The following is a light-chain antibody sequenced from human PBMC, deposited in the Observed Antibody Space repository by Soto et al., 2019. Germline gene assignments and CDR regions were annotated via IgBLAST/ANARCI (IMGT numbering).Light chain of an antibody. Sequence: QSVLTQPRSVSGSPGQSVTISCTGTSSDVGGYNYVSWYQQHPGKAPKLMIYDVSKRPSWVPDRFSGSKSGNTASLTISGLQAEDEADYYCCSYAGSYTFGFGGGTKLTVL. CDR2: DVS. CDR1: SSDVGGYNY. J-gene: IGLJ3*02. V-gene: IGLV2-11*01. CDR3: CSYAGSYTFG.